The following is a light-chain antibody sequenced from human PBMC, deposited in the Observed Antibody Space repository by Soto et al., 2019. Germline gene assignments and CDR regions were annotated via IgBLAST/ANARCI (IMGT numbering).Light chain of an antibody. J-gene: IGKJ5*01. CDR1: QSVSSSY. Sequence: EIVLTQSPGTLSLSPGERATLSCRASQSVSSSYLAWYRQKPGQAHRLLIYGASRRATGIPDRFSGSGSGTDFTLTISRLEPEDFAVYYCQQYGSSPTITFGQGTRLEIK. V-gene: IGKV3-20*01. CDR3: QQYGSSPTIT. CDR2: GAS.